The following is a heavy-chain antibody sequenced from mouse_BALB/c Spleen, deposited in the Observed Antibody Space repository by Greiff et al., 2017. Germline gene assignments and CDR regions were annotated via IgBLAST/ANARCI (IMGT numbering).Heavy chain of an antibody. CDR3: ARGDYYGSSYYAMDY. J-gene: IGHJ4*01. CDR2: ISSGGSYT. Sequence: EVNVVESGGGLVKPGGSLKLSCAASGFTFSSYAMSWVRQSPEKRLEWVAEISSGGSYTYYPDTVTGRFTISRDNAKNTLYLEMSSLRSEDTAMYYCARGDYYGSSYYAMDYWGQGTSVTVSS. D-gene: IGHD1-1*01. V-gene: IGHV5-9-4*01. CDR1: GFTFSSYA.